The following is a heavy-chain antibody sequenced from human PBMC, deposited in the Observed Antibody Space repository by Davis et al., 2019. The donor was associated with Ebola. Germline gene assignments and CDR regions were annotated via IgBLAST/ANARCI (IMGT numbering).Heavy chain of an antibody. D-gene: IGHD3-10*01. Sequence: PGGSLRLSCAASGFTFSSYAMSWVRQAPGKGLEWVSAISGSGGSTYYADSVKGRFTISRDNSKNTLYLQMNSLRAEDTAVYYCAREAYYYGSGWPTGMDVWGQGTTVTVSS. J-gene: IGHJ6*02. V-gene: IGHV3-23*01. CDR1: GFTFSSYA. CDR3: AREAYYYGSGWPTGMDV. CDR2: ISGSGGST.